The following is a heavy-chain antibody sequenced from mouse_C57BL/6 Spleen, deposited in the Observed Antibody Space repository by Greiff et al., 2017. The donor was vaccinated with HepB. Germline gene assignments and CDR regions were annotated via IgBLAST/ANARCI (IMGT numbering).Heavy chain of an antibody. Sequence: VQLQQSGPGLVQPSQSLSITCTVSGFSLTGYGVHWVRQSPGKGLEWLGVIWRGGSTDYNAAFMSRLSITKDNSKSQVFFKMNSLQADDTAIYYCAKKGVGDYYAMDYWGQGTSVTVSS. D-gene: IGHD1-1*01. CDR1: GFSLTGYG. CDR2: IWRGGST. J-gene: IGHJ4*01. V-gene: IGHV2-5*01. CDR3: AKKGVGDYYAMDY.